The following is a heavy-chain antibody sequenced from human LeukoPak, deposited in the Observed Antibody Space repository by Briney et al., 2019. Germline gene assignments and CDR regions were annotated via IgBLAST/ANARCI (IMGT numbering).Heavy chain of an antibody. CDR1: VGTFSSYA. CDR2: IIPIYGTA. V-gene: IGHV1-69*05. CDR3: ARGLYYYCYMDV. Sequence: AVKVSCKASVGTFSSYAISWVRQAPGEGLEWMGGIIPIYGTANYAQKFQGRVTITTDESTSIAYMELSSLRSENTAVYYCARGLYYYCYMDVWGKGTTVTVSS. J-gene: IGHJ6*03.